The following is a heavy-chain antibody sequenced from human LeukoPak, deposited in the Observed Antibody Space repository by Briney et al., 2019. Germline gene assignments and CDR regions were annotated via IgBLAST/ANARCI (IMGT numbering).Heavy chain of an antibody. V-gene: IGHV3-23*01. D-gene: IGHD2-2*01. CDR2: ISGSGNRT. Sequence: GGSLRLSCAASGFTFRTYAMSWVRQAPGKGLEWASSISGSGNRTFYAGSVKGRFTISRDNSKNTLYLQMNSLRGEDTAVYYCAKYADKGFDSWGQGTLVAVSS. CDR1: GFTFRTYA. J-gene: IGHJ4*02. CDR3: AKYADKGFDS.